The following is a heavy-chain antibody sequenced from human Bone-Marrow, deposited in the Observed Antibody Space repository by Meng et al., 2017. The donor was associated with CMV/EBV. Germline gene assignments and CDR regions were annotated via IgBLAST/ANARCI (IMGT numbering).Heavy chain of an antibody. CDR1: GCTSSNYA. J-gene: IGHJ2*01. CDR2: ISYDGSNK. CDR3: ARDLGYCSNGVCRLDWYFDL. Sequence: GASLKISCAASGCTSSNYAMHWVRQAPGKGLEWVAVISYDGSNKYYADSVKGRFTISRDNSRNMQYLQMNSLRAEDTAVYYCARDLGYCSNGVCRLDWYFDLWGRGTLVTVSS. V-gene: IGHV3-30*04. D-gene: IGHD2-8*01.